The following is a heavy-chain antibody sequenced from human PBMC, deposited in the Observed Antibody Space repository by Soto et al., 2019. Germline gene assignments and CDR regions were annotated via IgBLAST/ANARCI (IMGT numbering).Heavy chain of an antibody. Sequence: PSETLSLTCTVSGGSISSGGYYWSWIRQHPGKGLEWIGYIYYSGSTYYNPSLKSRVTISVDTSKNQFSLKLSSVTAEDTAVYYCAKVSVRAAGVVRYNWFDPWGQGTLVTVSS. J-gene: IGHJ5*02. CDR1: GGSISSGGYY. CDR2: IYYSGST. CDR3: AKVSVRAAGVVRYNWFDP. V-gene: IGHV4-31*03. D-gene: IGHD6-13*01.